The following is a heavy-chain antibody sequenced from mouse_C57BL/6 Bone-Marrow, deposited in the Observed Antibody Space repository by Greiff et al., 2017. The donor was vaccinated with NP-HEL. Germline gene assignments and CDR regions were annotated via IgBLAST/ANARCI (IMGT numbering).Heavy chain of an antibody. D-gene: IGHD2-3*01. J-gene: IGHJ3*01. Sequence: EVQLQQSGAELVRPGASVKLSCTASGFNIKDDYMHWVKQRPEQGLEWIGWIDPENGDTEYASKFQGKATITADTSSNTAYLQLSSLTSEDTAVYYCTTSDGYYEFAYWGQGTLVTVSA. V-gene: IGHV14-4*01. CDR1: GFNIKDDY. CDR2: IDPENGDT. CDR3: TTSDGYYEFAY.